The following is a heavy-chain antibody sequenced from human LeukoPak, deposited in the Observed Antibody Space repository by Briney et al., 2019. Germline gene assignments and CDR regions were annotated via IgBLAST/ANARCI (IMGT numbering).Heavy chain of an antibody. CDR1: GYTFTGYY. J-gene: IGHJ5*02. Sequence: ASVKVSCKASGYTFTGYYMHWVRQAPGQGLEWIGWIHPNSGDTNYAQNFQGRVTMTRDTSIGTAYMELSRLRSDDTAVYYCARPTEYYSSRGWFDPWGQGTLVTVSS. CDR3: ARPTEYYSSRGWFDP. CDR2: IHPNSGDT. D-gene: IGHD6-13*01. V-gene: IGHV1-2*02.